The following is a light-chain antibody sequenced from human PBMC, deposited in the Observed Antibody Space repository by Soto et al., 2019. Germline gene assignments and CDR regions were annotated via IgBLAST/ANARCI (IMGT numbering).Light chain of an antibody. CDR1: SSNIGSNT. CDR3: AAWDDSRNGFYV. J-gene: IGLJ1*01. V-gene: IGLV1-44*01. Sequence: QSVLTQPPSASGTPGQRVTISCSGSSSNIGSNTVNWYQQLPGTAPKLLIYSNNQRPSGVPDRFSGSKSGTSASLAISGLQSEDEGDYYCAAWDDSRNGFYVFGTGTKLTVL. CDR2: SNN.